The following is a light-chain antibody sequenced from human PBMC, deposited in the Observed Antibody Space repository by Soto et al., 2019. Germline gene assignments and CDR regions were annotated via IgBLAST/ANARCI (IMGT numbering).Light chain of an antibody. CDR1: QSVDNN. J-gene: IGKJ5*01. Sequence: EFVMAQSPVQLSASPGERATLSCRAVQSVDNNVAWYQQKPGQAPRLLIVGSFARSTGIPARFSGSGSGSEFTLTISGLQSEDVAVYYCQQYSDRPPFTFGQGTRLEIK. CDR3: QQYSDRPPFT. V-gene: IGKV3-15*01. CDR2: GSF.